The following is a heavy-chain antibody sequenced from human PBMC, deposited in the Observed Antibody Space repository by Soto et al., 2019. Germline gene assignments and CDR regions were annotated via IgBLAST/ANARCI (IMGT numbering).Heavy chain of an antibody. Sequence: GGSLRLSCAASGFTFSSYSMNWVRQAPGKGLEWVSSISSSSSYIYYADSVKGRFTISRDNAKNSLYLQMNSLRAEDTAVYYCARDRGSGWYNYYYYYGMDVWGQGTTVTVSS. D-gene: IGHD6-19*01. J-gene: IGHJ6*02. CDR1: GFTFSSYS. CDR2: ISSSSSYI. V-gene: IGHV3-21*01. CDR3: ARDRGSGWYNYYYYYGMDV.